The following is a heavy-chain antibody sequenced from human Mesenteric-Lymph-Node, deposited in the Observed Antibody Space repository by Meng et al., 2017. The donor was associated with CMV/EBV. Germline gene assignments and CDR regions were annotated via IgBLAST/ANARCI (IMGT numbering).Heavy chain of an antibody. CDR2: IIPILGIA. J-gene: IGHJ6*02. CDR3: ARYCSSTSCYNPGYYYYGMDV. V-gene: IGHV1-69*02. CDR1: GGTFSSYT. Sequence: SVKVSCKASGGTFSSYTISWVRQAPGQGLEWMGRIIPILGIANYAQKFQGRVTITTDESTSTAYMELSSLRSEDTAVYYCARYCSSTSCYNPGYYYYGMDVWGQGTTVTVSS. D-gene: IGHD2-2*02.